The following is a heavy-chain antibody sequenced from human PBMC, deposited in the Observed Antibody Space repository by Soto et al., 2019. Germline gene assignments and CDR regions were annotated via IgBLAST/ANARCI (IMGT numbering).Heavy chain of an antibody. J-gene: IGHJ3*02. CDR1: GGSISSGVYS. CDR2: ISYSGST. CDR3: ARGVGI. Sequence: QVQLQESGPGLVKPSQTLSLTCTVSGGSISSGVYSWSWIRQHPGKGLEWVGCISYSGSTYYNPSLKSRVTISVDPSANQLSLRLSSVTAADTAVYYCARGVGIWGQGTMVTVSS. V-gene: IGHV4-31*03.